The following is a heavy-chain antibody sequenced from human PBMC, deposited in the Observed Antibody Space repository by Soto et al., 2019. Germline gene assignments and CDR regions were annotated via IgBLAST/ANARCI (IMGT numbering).Heavy chain of an antibody. V-gene: IGHV3-49*03. CDR3: TRGAIAAAGSGDYNWFDP. Sequence: PGWSLRLSCTASGFTFGDYAMSWFRQAPGKGLEWVGFIRSKAYGGTTEYAASVKGRFTISRDDSKSIAYLQMNRLKTEDTAVYYCTRGAIAAAGSGDYNWFDPWGQGTLVTLSA. J-gene: IGHJ5*02. CDR1: GFTFGDYA. D-gene: IGHD6-13*01. CDR2: IRSKAYGGTT.